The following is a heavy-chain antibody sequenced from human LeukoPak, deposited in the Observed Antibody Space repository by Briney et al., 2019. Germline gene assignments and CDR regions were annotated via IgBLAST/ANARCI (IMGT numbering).Heavy chain of an antibody. D-gene: IGHD3-3*01. CDR1: GFTFSSYS. CDR2: ISSSSSTI. CDR3: ARGDDFWSGPPDY. Sequence: GGSLRLSCAASGFTFSSYSMNWVRQAPGKGLEWVSYISSSSSTIYYADSVKGRFTISRDNAKNSLYLQMNSLRAEDTAVYYCARGDDFWSGPPDYWGQGTLVTVSS. V-gene: IGHV3-48*01. J-gene: IGHJ4*02.